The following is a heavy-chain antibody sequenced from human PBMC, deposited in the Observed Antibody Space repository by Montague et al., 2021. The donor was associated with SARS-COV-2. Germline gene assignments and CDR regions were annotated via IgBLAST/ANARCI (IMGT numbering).Heavy chain of an antibody. CDR2: FYYGGRTP. CDR3: AIRSGYGGVAFDY. V-gene: IGHV4-39*01. CDR1: AVSFSSSYYY. Sequence: SETLSLTCTVSAVSFSSSYYYWAWIRQPPGKGLEWIGTFYYGGRTPYYNPSLKSRVTMSVDDQFSLRLTSVTVADTGVYYCAIRSGYGGVAFDYWGHGTLVTVSS. D-gene: IGHD4-23*01. J-gene: IGHJ4*01.